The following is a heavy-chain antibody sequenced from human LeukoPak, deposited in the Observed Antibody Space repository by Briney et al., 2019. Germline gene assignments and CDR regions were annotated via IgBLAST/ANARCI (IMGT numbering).Heavy chain of an antibody. CDR1: GGSISSGGYY. J-gene: IGHJ4*02. CDR2: INHSGST. CDR3: ARGPVEMATIDSPFDY. Sequence: SETLSLTCTVSGGSISSGGYYWSWIRQPPGKGLEWIGEINHSGSTNYNPSLKSRVTISVDTSKNQFSLKLSSVTAADTAVYYCARGPVEMATIDSPFDYWGQGTLVTVSS. V-gene: IGHV4-39*07. D-gene: IGHD5-24*01.